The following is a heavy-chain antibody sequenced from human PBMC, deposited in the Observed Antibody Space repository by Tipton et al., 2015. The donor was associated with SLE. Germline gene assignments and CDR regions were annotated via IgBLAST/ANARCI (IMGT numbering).Heavy chain of an antibody. CDR2: IYHSGST. J-gene: IGHJ5*02. Sequence: TLSLTCTVSGGSISSSSYYWSWVCQPPGKGLEWIGEIYHSGSTNYNPSLKSRVTISVDKSKNQFSLKLSSVTAADTAVYYCARGSSWYHWGQGTLVTVSS. CDR3: ARGSSWYH. D-gene: IGHD6-13*01. V-gene: IGHV4-4*02. CDR1: GGSISSSSYY.